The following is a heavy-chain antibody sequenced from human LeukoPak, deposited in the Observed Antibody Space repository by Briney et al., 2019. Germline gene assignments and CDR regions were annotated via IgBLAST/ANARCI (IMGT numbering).Heavy chain of an antibody. V-gene: IGHV3-23*03. J-gene: IGHJ4*02. D-gene: IGHD3-16*01. CDR1: GFKFSNYG. CDR3: ARDGRPRVGGQVWLDY. CDR2: IFSGGTTT. Sequence: PGGSLRLSCAASGFKFSNYGMSWVRQSPAKGLEWISLIFSGGTTTYYTESVKGRFTISRDNLKNILYLQLDSLRDEDTATYHCARDGRPRVGGQVWLDYWGPGTLVAVSS.